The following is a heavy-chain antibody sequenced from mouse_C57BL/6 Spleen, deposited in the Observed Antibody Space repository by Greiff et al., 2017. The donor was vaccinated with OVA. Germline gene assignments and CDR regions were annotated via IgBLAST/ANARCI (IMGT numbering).Heavy chain of an antibody. D-gene: IGHD1-1*01. V-gene: IGHV1-20*01. CDR3: ARGGVTTVPYYFDY. CDR2: INPYNGDT. CDR1: GYSFTGYF. Sequence: VQLKQSGPELVKPGDSVKISCKASGYSFTGYFMNWVMQSHGKSLEWIGRINPYNGDTFYNQKFKGKATLTVDKSSSTAHMELRSLTSEDSAVYYCARGGVTTVPYYFDYWGQGTTLTVSS. J-gene: IGHJ2*01.